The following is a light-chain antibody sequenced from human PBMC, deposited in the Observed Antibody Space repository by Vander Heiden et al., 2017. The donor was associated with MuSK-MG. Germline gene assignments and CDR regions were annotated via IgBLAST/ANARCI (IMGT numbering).Light chain of an antibody. CDR1: QGIGAF. J-gene: IGKJ1*01. Sequence: DIQMTQSPTSLASSVGDTVTITCRASQGIGAFLNWYQQKPGKAPQRLIYAASILQTGVPSRFSGSGSGTDFTLTITSLQPDDFATYFCLQNYRNPWTFGLGTRLEVK. CDR2: AAS. V-gene: IGKV1-39*01. CDR3: LQNYRNPWT.